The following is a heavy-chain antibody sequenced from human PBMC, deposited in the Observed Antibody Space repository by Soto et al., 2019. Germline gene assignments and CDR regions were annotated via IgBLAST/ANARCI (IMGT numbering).Heavy chain of an antibody. Sequence: QVQLVESGGDLVKPGGSLRLSCAASGYTFSDYYMSWIRQAPGKGLEWISYIDTSGTKIYYADSVKGRFTITGDNAKKSLHLEMNSLRDEDTAVYYCASHYEMWSGYLSPVDYWGQGTLVTVAS. CDR2: IDTSGTKI. J-gene: IGHJ4*02. D-gene: IGHD3-3*01. CDR3: ASHYEMWSGYLSPVDY. CDR1: GYTFSDYY. V-gene: IGHV3-11*01.